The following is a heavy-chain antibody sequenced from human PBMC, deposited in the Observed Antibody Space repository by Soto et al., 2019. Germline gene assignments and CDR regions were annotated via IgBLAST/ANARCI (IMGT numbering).Heavy chain of an antibody. V-gene: IGHV4-59*01. J-gene: IGHJ6*03. CDR2: IYYSGST. D-gene: IGHD3-9*01. Sequence: SETLSLTCTVSGGSISSYYWSWIRQPPGKGLEWIGYIYYSGSTNYNPSLKSRVTISVDTSKNQFSLKLSSVTAADTAAYYCVSFLRNLDWPSYYYYMDVWGKGTSVPVSS. CDR3: VSFLRNLDWPSYYYYMDV. CDR1: GGSISSYY.